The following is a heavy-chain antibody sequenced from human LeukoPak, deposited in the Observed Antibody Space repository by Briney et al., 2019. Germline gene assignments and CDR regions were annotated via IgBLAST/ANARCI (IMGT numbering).Heavy chain of an antibody. CDR2: IYYSGST. CDR1: GGSMSSYY. D-gene: IGHD1-1*01. Sequence: SETLSLTCTVSGGSMSSYYWSWIRQPPGKGLEWIGYIYYSGSTNYNPSLKSRVTISVDTSKNQFPLKLSSVTAADTAVYYCARDPPTRSAFDIWGQGTMVTVSS. V-gene: IGHV4-59*01. CDR3: ARDPPTRSAFDI. J-gene: IGHJ3*02.